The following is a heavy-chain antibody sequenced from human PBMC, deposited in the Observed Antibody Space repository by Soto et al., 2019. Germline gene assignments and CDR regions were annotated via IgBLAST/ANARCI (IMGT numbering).Heavy chain of an antibody. CDR3: ARGALWFDP. Sequence: GGSLRLSCAASGFSIISYEMNWVRQAPGKGLEWVSNISSSGSSIYYADSVKGRFTISRDNAKNSLYLQMNSLRAEDTAVYYCARGALWFDPWGQGALVTVSS. CDR2: ISSSGSSI. CDR1: GFSIISYE. V-gene: IGHV3-48*03. J-gene: IGHJ5*02.